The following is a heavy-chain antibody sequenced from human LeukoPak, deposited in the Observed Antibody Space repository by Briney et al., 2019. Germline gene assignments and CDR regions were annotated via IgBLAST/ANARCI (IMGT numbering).Heavy chain of an antibody. D-gene: IGHD1-26*01. V-gene: IGHV5-51*01. CDR2: IYPGDSDT. J-gene: IGHJ4*02. CDR1: GYSFSTYW. Sequence: GESLKISCKGSGYSFSTYWIGWVRQMPGKGLEWMGIIYPGDSDTRYSPSFQGQVTISADKSISTAYLQWSSLKASDTAMYYCARPLISSGSYPDYWGQGTLVTVSS. CDR3: ARPLISSGSYPDY.